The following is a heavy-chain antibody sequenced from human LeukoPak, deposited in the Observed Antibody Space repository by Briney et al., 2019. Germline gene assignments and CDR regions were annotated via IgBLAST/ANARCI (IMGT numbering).Heavy chain of an antibody. CDR1: GFTFSIYG. CDR3: AKGALAVAGIDY. V-gene: IGHV3-33*06. D-gene: IGHD6-19*01. Sequence: PGRSLRLSCAASGFTFSIYGMHWVRQAPGKGLEWVAVIWYDGSNKYYADSVKGRFTISRDNSKNTLYLQMNSLRAEDTAVYYCAKGALAVAGIDYWGQGTLVTVSS. J-gene: IGHJ4*02. CDR2: IWYDGSNK.